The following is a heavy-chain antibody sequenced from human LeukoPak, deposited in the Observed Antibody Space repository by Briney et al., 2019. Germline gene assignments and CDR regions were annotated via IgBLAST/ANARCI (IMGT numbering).Heavy chain of an antibody. V-gene: IGHV4-59*01. J-gene: IGHJ5*02. CDR2: IYYSGSS. CDR1: GGSISSYY. D-gene: IGHD5-12*01. Sequence: SETLSLTCTVSGGSISSYYWSWIRQPPGKGLEWIGYIYYSGSSKYNPSLKSRVTMSVDTSKNQFSLKLSSVTAADTAVYYCARVSGLGYGRDWFDPWGQGTLVTVSS. CDR3: ARVSGLGYGRDWFDP.